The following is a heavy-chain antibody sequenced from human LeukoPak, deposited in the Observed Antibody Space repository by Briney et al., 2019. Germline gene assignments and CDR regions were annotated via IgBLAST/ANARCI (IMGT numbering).Heavy chain of an antibody. CDR2: IYTSGST. Sequence: SETLSLTCAVYGGSFSGYYWSWIRQPAGKGLEWIGRIYTSGSTNYNPSLKSRVTMSVDTSKNQFSLKLSSVTAADTAVYYCARDLTGTYWFDPWGQGTLVTVSS. CDR1: GGSFSGYY. J-gene: IGHJ5*02. V-gene: IGHV4-4*07. D-gene: IGHD1-14*01. CDR3: ARDLTGTYWFDP.